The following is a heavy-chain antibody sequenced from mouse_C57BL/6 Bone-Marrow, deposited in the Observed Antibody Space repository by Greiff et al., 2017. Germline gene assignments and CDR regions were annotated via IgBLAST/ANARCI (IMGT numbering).Heavy chain of an antibody. CDR1: GYTFTSYG. Sequence: QVQLQQSGAELARPGASVTLSCKASGYTFTSYGISWVKQRTGQGLEWIGELYPRSGNTYYNEKFKGKATLTADKSSSTAYMELRSLTSEDSAVYFCARDYSNYPRPYYFDYWGQGTTLTVSS. D-gene: IGHD2-5*01. V-gene: IGHV1-81*01. CDR2: LYPRSGNT. CDR3: ARDYSNYPRPYYFDY. J-gene: IGHJ2*01.